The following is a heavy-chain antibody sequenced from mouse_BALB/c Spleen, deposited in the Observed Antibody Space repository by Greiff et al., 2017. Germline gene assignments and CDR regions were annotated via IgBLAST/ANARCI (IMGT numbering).Heavy chain of an antibody. CDR2: ISNGGGST. CDR1: GFTFSSYT. V-gene: IGHV5-12-2*01. CDR3: ARQGRSYAMDY. J-gene: IGHJ4*01. Sequence: EVKLMESGGGLVQPGGSLKLSCAASGFTFSSYTMSWVRQTPEKRLEWVAYISNGGGSTYYPDTVKGRFTISRDNAKNTLYLQMSSLKSEDTAMYYCARQGRSYAMDYWGQGTSVTVSS.